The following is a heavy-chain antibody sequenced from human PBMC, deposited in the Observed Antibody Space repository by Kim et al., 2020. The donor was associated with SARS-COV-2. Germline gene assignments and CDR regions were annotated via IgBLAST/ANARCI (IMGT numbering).Heavy chain of an antibody. J-gene: IGHJ5*02. D-gene: IGHD3-22*01. Sequence: SETLSLTCTVSGGSISSGGFYWSWIRQHPGKGLELIGYIYHSGDAYYNPSLKSRVLISVDTSKNQFSLKMTSVTAADTAVYYCARQRSGYYSVWFDPWGQGTLVTVSS. CDR3: ARQRSGYYSVWFDP. CDR1: GGSISSGGFY. CDR2: IYHSGDA. V-gene: IGHV4-31*03.